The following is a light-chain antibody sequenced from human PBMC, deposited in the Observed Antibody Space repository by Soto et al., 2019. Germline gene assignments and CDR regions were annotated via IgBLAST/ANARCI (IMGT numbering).Light chain of an antibody. CDR1: QSLDSNF. CDR3: QHYGSLNT. Sequence: EIVLTQSPGTLSLSPGERATLSCRASQSLDSNFVAWYQQKPGQAPRLLIYGASSRATGIPDRFSGSGSGTDFTLTISRLEPEDFAVYYCQHYGSLNTFGGGTKVDIK. V-gene: IGKV3-20*01. CDR2: GAS. J-gene: IGKJ4*01.